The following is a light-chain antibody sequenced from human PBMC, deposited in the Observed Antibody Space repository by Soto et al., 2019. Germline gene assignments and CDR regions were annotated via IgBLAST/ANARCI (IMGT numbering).Light chain of an antibody. J-gene: IGLJ2*01. CDR1: NSNIGKNY. CDR2: RNN. V-gene: IGLV1-47*01. Sequence: QSVLTQPPSASGTPGQRVTISCSGSNSNIGKNYVYWYRQLPGTAPKLLIYRNNQRPSGVPDRFSGSKSGTSASLAISGLRSEDEADYYCQSHEGSLTVIFGGGTKLTVL. CDR3: QSHEGSLTVI.